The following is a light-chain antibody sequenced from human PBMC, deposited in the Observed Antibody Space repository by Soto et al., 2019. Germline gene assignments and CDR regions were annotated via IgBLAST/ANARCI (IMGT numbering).Light chain of an antibody. Sequence: EIVLTQSPGTLSLSPGERATLSCRASQSDSSNYLARYQQKPGQAPRLLIYAASSRATGIPDRFSGSGSGTDFTLTISRLEPEDFAVYYCQRYVSPLWTFGQGTKVEIK. CDR1: QSDSSNY. J-gene: IGKJ1*01. CDR3: QRYVSPLWT. CDR2: AAS. V-gene: IGKV3-20*01.